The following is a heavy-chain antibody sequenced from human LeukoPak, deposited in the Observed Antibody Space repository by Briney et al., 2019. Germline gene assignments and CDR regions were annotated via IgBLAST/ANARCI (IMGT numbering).Heavy chain of an antibody. Sequence: SETLSLTCTVSGGSISSYYWSWIRQSPGKELEWIGYIYYSGNTKYNPSLKSRITMAVDTSKNQVSLKLTSVTAADTAIYYCAREVHYYGSGTYFFWFDPWGQGTLVTVSS. CDR1: GGSISSYY. CDR2: IYYSGNT. J-gene: IGHJ5*02. V-gene: IGHV4-59*01. D-gene: IGHD3-10*01. CDR3: AREVHYYGSGTYFFWFDP.